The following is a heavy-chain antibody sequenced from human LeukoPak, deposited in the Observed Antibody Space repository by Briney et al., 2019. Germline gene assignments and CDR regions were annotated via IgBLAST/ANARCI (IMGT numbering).Heavy chain of an antibody. J-gene: IGHJ6*03. Sequence: PGGSLRLSCAASGFTFSSYEMNWVRQAPGKGLEWVSYISSSGSTIYYADSVKGRFTISRDNAKNSLYLQMNSLRAEDTAAYYCARGPAYYYGSGRNYYYYMDVWGKGTTVTISS. CDR2: ISSSGSTI. CDR1: GFTFSSYE. CDR3: ARGPAYYYGSGRNYYYYMDV. D-gene: IGHD3-10*01. V-gene: IGHV3-48*03.